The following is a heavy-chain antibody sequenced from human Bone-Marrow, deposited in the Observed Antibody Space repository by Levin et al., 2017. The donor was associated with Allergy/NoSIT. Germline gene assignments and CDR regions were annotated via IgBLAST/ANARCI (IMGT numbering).Heavy chain of an antibody. J-gene: IGHJ4*02. CDR3: ARPSGDRSAYNQKYFDY. CDR2: ISYDGSTS. V-gene: IGHV3-30-3*01. CDR1: GFTFSNCA. Sequence: GESLKISCAASGFTFSNCAMHWVRQAPGKGLEWVASISYDGSTSVYVDSVKGRFSISRDNVKSTLYLQMNSLGGEDSAVYYCARPSGDRSAYNQKYFDYWGQGTPVTVSS. D-gene: IGHD3-22*01.